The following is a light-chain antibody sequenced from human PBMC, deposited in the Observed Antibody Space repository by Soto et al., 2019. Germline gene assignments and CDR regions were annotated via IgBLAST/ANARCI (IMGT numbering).Light chain of an antibody. CDR2: KVS. J-gene: IGKJ2*01. Sequence: DVVMTQSPLSLPVTLGQPASISCRSSQSLISSNGNTYLNWFHQGPGQSPRRLIYKVSNRDSGVPDRFSGSGSGTDFPLKISRVEAEDVGVYYCMQGTHWPFTFGQGTKLEIK. CDR1: QSLISSNGNTY. V-gene: IGKV2-30*01. CDR3: MQGTHWPFT.